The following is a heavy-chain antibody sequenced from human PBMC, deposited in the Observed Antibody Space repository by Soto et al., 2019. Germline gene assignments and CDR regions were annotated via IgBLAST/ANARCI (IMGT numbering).Heavy chain of an antibody. CDR3: ARQRTFLEWLSY. CDR2: IYYSGST. D-gene: IGHD3-3*02. Sequence: QLQLQESGPGLVKPSETLSLTCTVSGGSISSSSYYWGWIRQPPGKGLEWIGSIYYSGSTYYNPSLKSRVTISVDTSKNQFSLKLSSVTAADTAVYYCARQRTFLEWLSYWGQGTLVTVSS. V-gene: IGHV4-39*01. J-gene: IGHJ4*02. CDR1: GGSISSSSYY.